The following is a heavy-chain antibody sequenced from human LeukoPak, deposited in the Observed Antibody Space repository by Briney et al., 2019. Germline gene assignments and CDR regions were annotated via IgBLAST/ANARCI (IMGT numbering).Heavy chain of an antibody. CDR3: ATSPPGGPIDN. CDR2: TYSGGGT. V-gene: IGHV3-53*01. Sequence: GGSLRLSCAASGFTVTSNYMSWVRQAPGKGLEWVSVTYSGGGTYYADSVKGRFTISSDNAKNSLYLQMNSLRAEDTAVYYCATSPPGGPIDNWGQGTLVTVSS. CDR1: GFTVTSNY. D-gene: IGHD3-16*01. J-gene: IGHJ4*02.